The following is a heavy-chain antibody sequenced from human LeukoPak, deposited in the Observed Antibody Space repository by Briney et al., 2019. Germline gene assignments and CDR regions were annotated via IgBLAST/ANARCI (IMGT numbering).Heavy chain of an antibody. CDR3: GRDLVLAV. J-gene: IGHJ6*02. D-gene: IGHD4/OR15-4a*01. V-gene: IGHV3-30*03. Sequence: GRSLRLSCVASGFTFSSYGMHWVRQAPGKGLEWVALISYAGSNKYYADSVKGRFTISRDNSKNTLYLQMNSLRAEDTAVYYCGRDLVLAVWGRGTTVTVSS. CDR2: ISYAGSNK. CDR1: GFTFSSYG.